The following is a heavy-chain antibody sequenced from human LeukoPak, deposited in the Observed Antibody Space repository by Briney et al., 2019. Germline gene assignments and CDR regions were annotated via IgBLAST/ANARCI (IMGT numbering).Heavy chain of an antibody. J-gene: IGHJ5*02. CDR1: GGSVSDSSYY. CDR3: TRWCGILDYRWFDP. Sequence: SETLSLTCTVSGGSVSDSSYYWGWIRQPPGKGLEWIGVVYHNGATYYNPSLESRITIFVDTSKNQFSLSLNPVTAADTAVYYCTRWCGILDYRWFDPWGQGTLVTVSS. V-gene: IGHV4-39*01. D-gene: IGHD4-11*01. CDR2: VYHNGAT.